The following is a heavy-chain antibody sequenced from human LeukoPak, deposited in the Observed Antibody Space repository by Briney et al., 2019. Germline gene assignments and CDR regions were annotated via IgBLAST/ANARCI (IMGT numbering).Heavy chain of an antibody. CDR2: IYSGGST. V-gene: IGHV3-66*01. CDR3: ARGGGRSSWYYDY. D-gene: IGHD6-13*01. J-gene: IGHJ4*02. CDR1: GFTVRSNY. Sequence: GGSLRLSCAASGFTVRSNYMSWVRQAPGKGLEWVSVIYSGGSTYYADSVKGRFTISRDNSKNTLYLQMNSLRAEDTAVYYCARGGGRSSWYYDYWGQGTLVTVSS.